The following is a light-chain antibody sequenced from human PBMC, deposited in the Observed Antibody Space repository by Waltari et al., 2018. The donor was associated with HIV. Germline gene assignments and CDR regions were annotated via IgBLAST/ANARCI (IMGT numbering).Light chain of an antibody. CDR3: QQYNNWPQT. CDR1: KSVTSN. Sequence: ILMTQSPAHLSLSPGERATLSCRASKSVTSNLAWYQQKPGQAPRLLIYGASTRATGIPARFSGSGSGTEFTLTIRSLQSEDVAVYYCQQYNNWPQTFGQGTKVEIK. CDR2: GAS. J-gene: IGKJ1*01. V-gene: IGKV3-15*01.